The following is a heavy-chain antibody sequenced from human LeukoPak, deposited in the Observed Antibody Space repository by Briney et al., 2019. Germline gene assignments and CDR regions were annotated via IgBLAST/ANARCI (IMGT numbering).Heavy chain of an antibody. D-gene: IGHD6-19*01. CDR3: ARDQSIIAVASN. CDR1: GFTFSGYS. V-gene: IGHV3-21*01. J-gene: IGHJ4*02. CDR2: ISSSSSYI. Sequence: GGSLRLSCAASGFTFSGYSMNWVRQAPGKGLEWVSSISSSSSYIYYADSVKGRFTISRDNAKNSLYLQMNSLRAEDTAVYYCARDQSIIAVASNWGQGTLVTVSS.